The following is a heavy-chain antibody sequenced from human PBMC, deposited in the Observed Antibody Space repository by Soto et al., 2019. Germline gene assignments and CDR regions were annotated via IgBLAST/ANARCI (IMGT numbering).Heavy chain of an antibody. J-gene: IGHJ4*02. CDR2: IIPIFGTA. V-gene: IGHV1-69*13. CDR1: GCTVSSCA. D-gene: IGHD6-19*01. Sequence: GASVKVSCKASGCTVSSCAISWVRQAPGQGLEWMGGIIPIFGTANYAQKFQGRATITADESTRTAYMELSSLRSEKTAVYYWARGAIAVVLDYWGQGTLVTVSS. CDR3: ARGAIAVVLDY.